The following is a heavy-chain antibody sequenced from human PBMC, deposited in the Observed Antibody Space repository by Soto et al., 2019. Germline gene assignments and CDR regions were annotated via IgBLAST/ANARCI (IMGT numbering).Heavy chain of an antibody. J-gene: IGHJ6*02. CDR3: AREVLLQYYYYYGMDV. CDR2: INAGNGNT. CDR1: GDTFTSYA. D-gene: IGHD3-22*01. Sequence: GASVKVSCKASGDTFTSYAMHWVRQAPGQRLEWMGWINAGNGNTKYSQKFQGRVTITRDTSASTAYMELSSLRSEDTAVYYCAREVLLQYYYYYGMDVWGQGTTVTVSS. V-gene: IGHV1-3*01.